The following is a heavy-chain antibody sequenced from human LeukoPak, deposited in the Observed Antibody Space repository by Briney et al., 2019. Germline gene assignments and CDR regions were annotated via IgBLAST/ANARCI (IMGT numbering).Heavy chain of an antibody. Sequence: ASVKVSCKASGYTFTGYYMHWVRQAPGQGLEWMGWINPNSGGTNYAQKFQGRVTMTRDTSISTAYMELSRLRSDDTAVYYWARDRNRPGGYYDSSGYYAKRFGMDVWGQGTTVTVSS. CDR1: GYTFTGYY. J-gene: IGHJ6*02. D-gene: IGHD3-22*01. CDR2: INPNSGGT. V-gene: IGHV1-2*02. CDR3: ARDRNRPGGYYDSSGYYAKRFGMDV.